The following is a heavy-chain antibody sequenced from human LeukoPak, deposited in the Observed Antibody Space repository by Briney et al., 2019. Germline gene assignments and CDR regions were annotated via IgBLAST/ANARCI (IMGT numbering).Heavy chain of an antibody. CDR2: IYYSGST. CDR1: GGSISSYY. V-gene: IGHV4-59*01. D-gene: IGHD5/OR15-5a*01. J-gene: IGHJ4*03. CDR3: ARVGAVSRDFDY. Sequence: SSETLSLTCTVSGGSISSYYWSWIRQPPGKRLEWIGYIYYSGSTYYNPSLKSRVTISLDTSKNQFSLKLSSVTAADTAVYYCARVGAVSRDFDYWGKGTTVTVSS.